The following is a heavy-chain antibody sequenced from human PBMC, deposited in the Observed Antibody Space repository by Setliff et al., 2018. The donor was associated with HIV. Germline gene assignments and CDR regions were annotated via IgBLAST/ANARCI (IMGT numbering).Heavy chain of an antibody. J-gene: IGHJ6*03. Sequence: ASVKVSCKSSGYIFTRYYIHWVRQAPGQGLEWMGWLNSNSDGTFYAQKFQDRVIMTRETSSSTAYMELSSLTSDDTAVYYCARELGLAALHGPMDLWGKGTTVTVSS. V-gene: IGHV1-2*02. D-gene: IGHD2-21*02. CDR1: GYIFTRYY. CDR2: LNSNSDGT. CDR3: ARELGLAALHGPMDL.